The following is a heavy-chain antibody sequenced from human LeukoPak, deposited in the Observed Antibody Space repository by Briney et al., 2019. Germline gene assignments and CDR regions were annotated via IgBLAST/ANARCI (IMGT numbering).Heavy chain of an antibody. J-gene: IGHJ5*02. V-gene: IGHV4-61*02. CDR2: IYTSGST. D-gene: IGHD1-1*01. CDR3: ARFDGIPGWFDP. CDR1: GGSISSGSYY. Sequence: PSETLSLTCTVSGGSISSGSYYWSWIRQPAGKGLEWIGRIYTSGSTNYNPSLKSRVTISVDTSKNQFSLKLSSVTAADTAVYYCARFDGIPGWFDPWGQGTLVTVSS.